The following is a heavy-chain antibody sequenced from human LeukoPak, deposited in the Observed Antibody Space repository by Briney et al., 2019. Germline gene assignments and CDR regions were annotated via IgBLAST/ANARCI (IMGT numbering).Heavy chain of an antibody. CDR2: IYYSGST. CDR3: ASHITGTTVWFDP. V-gene: IGHV4-39*01. Sequence: PSETLSLTCTVSGGSISSSSYYWGWIRQPPGKGLEWIVSIYYSGSTYYNPSLKSRVTISVDTSKNQFSLKLSSVTAADTAVYYCASHITGTTVWFDPWGQGTLVTVSS. D-gene: IGHD1-7*01. CDR1: GGSISSSSYY. J-gene: IGHJ5*02.